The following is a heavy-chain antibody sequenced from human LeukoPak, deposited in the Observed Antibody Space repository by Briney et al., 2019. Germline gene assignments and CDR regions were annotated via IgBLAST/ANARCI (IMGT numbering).Heavy chain of an antibody. CDR2: ITGRGDSA. D-gene: IGHD3-22*01. V-gene: IGHV3-23*01. J-gene: IGHJ4*02. Sequence: GGSLRLSCAASGFTFSSYATSWVRQAPGKGLEWVSTITGRGDSAYYTDSVKGRFTISRDNSKNMPYLQMNSLRAEDTAVYYCAKNYYDSNGYGFDYWGQGTLVTVSS. CDR3: AKNYYDSNGYGFDY. CDR1: GFTFSSYA.